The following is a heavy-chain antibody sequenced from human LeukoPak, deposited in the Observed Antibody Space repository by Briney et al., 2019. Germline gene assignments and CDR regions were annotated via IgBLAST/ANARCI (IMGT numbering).Heavy chain of an antibody. Sequence: ASXXVSCKASGGTFSSYAISWVRQAPGQGLEWMGGIIPIFGTANYAQKFQGRVTITTDESTSTAYMELSSLRSEDTAVYYCARMYYYDSSNAFDIWGQGTMVTVSS. D-gene: IGHD3-22*01. CDR1: GGTFSSYA. V-gene: IGHV1-69*05. CDR2: IIPIFGTA. J-gene: IGHJ3*02. CDR3: ARMYYYDSSNAFDI.